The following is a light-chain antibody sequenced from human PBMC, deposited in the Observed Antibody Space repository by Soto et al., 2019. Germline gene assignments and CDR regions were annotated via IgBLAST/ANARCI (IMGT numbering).Light chain of an antibody. CDR1: QNIVNW. CDR2: KTS. CDR3: QQRYRLFMYT. J-gene: IGKJ2*01. Sequence: DIQLTQSPSTLSASVGDRVTITCRARQNIVNWLAWYQQKPGKAPNLLIYKTSTLQRGVPSRFSGSGSGTEFTLTISSLQPDVFVIYRCQQRYRLFMYTSGYGTK. V-gene: IGKV1-5*03.